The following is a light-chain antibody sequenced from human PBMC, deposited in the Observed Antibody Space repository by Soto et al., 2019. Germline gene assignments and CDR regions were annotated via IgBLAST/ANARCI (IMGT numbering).Light chain of an antibody. CDR2: EGS. CDR1: SNNVGSYNL. CDR3: CSYAGSSTYV. V-gene: IGLV2-23*01. J-gene: IGLJ1*01. Sequence: QSALTQPASVSGSRGQSITISCTGTSNNVGSYNLVSWYQQHPGKAPKLMIYEGSKRPSGVSNRFSGSKSGNTASLTISGLQAEDEADYYCCSYAGSSTYVFGTGTKVTVL.